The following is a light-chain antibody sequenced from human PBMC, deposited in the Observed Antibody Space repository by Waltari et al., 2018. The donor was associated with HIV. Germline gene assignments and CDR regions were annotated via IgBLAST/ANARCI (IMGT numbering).Light chain of an antibody. Sequence: QSALTQPASVSGSPGQSITVSCTGTSNDVGSYHFVPWYQQHPGKAPKLMIYEVSKRPSGVSNRVSGYKSGNTASLTISGLQAEDEADYYCCSYAGSSTYVFGTGTKVTVL. V-gene: IGLV2-23*02. CDR3: CSYAGSSTYV. CDR2: EVS. J-gene: IGLJ1*01. CDR1: SNDVGSYHF.